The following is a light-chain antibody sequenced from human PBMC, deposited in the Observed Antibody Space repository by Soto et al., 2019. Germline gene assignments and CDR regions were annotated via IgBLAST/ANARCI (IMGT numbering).Light chain of an antibody. CDR1: QTVCSRC. CDR2: GAS. CDR3: QHYGTTPWT. Sequence: ENVLTQSPGTLSLSPGERVTLSCRASQTVCSRCLAWYQQKPGQSPRLLIYGASSRATGIPDRFSGSGSGTDFPLTISRLEPEDFAVYYCQHYGTTPWTFGQGTKVGIK. V-gene: IGKV3-20*01. J-gene: IGKJ1*01.